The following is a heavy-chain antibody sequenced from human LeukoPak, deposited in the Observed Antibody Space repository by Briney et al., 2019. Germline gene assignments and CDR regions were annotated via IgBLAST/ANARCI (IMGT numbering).Heavy chain of an antibody. J-gene: IGHJ3*02. D-gene: IGHD3-22*01. Sequence: SETLSLTCTVSGGSISAYYWSWIRQPPGKGLEWIGYIYYSGSTNYNPSLTSRVTISVDTSKNQFSLKLSSVTAADTAVYYCARPLIVGSKGAFDIGGQGTMVTVSS. CDR1: GGSISAYY. V-gene: IGHV4-59*08. CDR3: ARPLIVGSKGAFDI. CDR2: IYYSGST.